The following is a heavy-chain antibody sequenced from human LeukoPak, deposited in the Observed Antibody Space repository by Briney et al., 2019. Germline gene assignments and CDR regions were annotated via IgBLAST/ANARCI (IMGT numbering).Heavy chain of an antibody. Sequence: SETLSLTCTVSGGSIGSGDYYWSWMRQLPGKDLEWIGFVYHRGSPYYNPSLKSRVTISVDTSKNQFSLKLSSVTAADTAVYYCAREERSGLFDYWGQGTLVTVSS. CDR1: GGSIGSGDYY. CDR3: AREERSGLFDY. V-gene: IGHV4-30-2*06. D-gene: IGHD3/OR15-3a*01. J-gene: IGHJ4*02. CDR2: VYHRGSP.